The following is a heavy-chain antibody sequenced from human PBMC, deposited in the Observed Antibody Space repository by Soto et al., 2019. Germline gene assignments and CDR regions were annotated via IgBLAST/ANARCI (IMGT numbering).Heavy chain of an antibody. CDR3: ARGAICSNFYMDV. Sequence: PSETLSLTCTVFGGSVSIGDYLWSWIRQRPGKGLEWIGYIRDSGNTYYNPSLKSRVTISLDTSKNQFSLKVTSMTAADTAVYFCARGAICSNFYMDVWGQGTTVTVSS. CDR1: GGSVSIGDYL. CDR2: IRDSGNT. D-gene: IGHD4-4*01. J-gene: IGHJ6*02. V-gene: IGHV4-30-4*01.